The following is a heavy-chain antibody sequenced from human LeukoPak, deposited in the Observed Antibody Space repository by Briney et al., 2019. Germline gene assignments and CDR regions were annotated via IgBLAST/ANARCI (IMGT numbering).Heavy chain of an antibody. J-gene: IGHJ3*02. Sequence: GGSLRLSCAASGFTFSDYYMSWIRQAPGKGLEWVSYISSSSSTIYYADSVKGRFTISRDNAKNSLFLQMNSLRDEDTAEYYCAKVVPDFWSGYYSGAFDIWGQGTMVTVSS. CDR3: AKVVPDFWSGYYSGAFDI. CDR2: ISSSSSTI. D-gene: IGHD3-3*01. V-gene: IGHV3-11*04. CDR1: GFTFSDYY.